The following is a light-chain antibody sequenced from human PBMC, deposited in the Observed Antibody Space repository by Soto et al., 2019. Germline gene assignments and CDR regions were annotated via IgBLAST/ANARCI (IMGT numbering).Light chain of an antibody. V-gene: IGLV1-40*01. CDR1: SSNIGAGYE. CDR2: ENN. Sequence: QSVLTQPPSVSEAPGQRVTISCTGSSSNIGAGYEAHWYQQVPGTAPKLLIYENNNRPSGVPDRFSGSKSGTSASLAITGLQAEDEAEYYCQSYDSSLSGYVFGTGPQLTVL. CDR3: QSYDSSLSGYV. J-gene: IGLJ1*01.